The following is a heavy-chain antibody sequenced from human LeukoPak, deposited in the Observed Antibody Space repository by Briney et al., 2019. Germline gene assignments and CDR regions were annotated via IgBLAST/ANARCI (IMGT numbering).Heavy chain of an antibody. CDR1: GFAFSSYA. J-gene: IGHJ6*02. D-gene: IGHD5/OR15-5a*01. CDR3: AKGSTYYYGMDV. CDR2: ISGSGGST. Sequence: TGGSLRLSCAASGFAFSSYAMSWVRQAPGKGLEWVSAISGSGGSTYYADSVKGRFTISRDNSKNTLYLQMNSLRAEDTAVYYCAKGSTYYYGMDVWGQGTTVTVSS. V-gene: IGHV3-23*01.